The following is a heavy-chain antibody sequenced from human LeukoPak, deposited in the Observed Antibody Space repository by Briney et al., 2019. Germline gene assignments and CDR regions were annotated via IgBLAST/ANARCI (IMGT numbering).Heavy chain of an antibody. CDR2: IKSRGDGETS. D-gene: IGHD3-3*01. V-gene: IGHV3-15*01. J-gene: IGHJ3*02. CDR3: AAVGEWLSNAFNT. Sequence: PGGSLRLSCAASGFTFSIAWMSWVRQAPGKGLEWVGRIKSRGDGETSDYAAPVEDRFIISRDDSKNTLYLQMNSLRTEDPAIYFCAAVGEWLSNAFNTWGQGTLVTVSA. CDR1: GFTFSIAW.